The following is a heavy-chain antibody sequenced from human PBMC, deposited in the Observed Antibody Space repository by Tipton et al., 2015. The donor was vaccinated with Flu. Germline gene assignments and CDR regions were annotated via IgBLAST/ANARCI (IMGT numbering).Heavy chain of an antibody. V-gene: IGHV4-4*07. Sequence: TLSLTCSVSGGSINSYYWSWIRQPAGKGLEWIGRISMGGRTNYNPSLKSRVTMSVDLFKNQISLRLSSVTAADTAVYYCAGDPSLGMPDYFDSWGQGILVTASS. CDR3: AGDPSLGMPDYFDS. J-gene: IGHJ4*02. CDR2: ISMGGRT. D-gene: IGHD2-2*01. CDR1: GGSINSYY.